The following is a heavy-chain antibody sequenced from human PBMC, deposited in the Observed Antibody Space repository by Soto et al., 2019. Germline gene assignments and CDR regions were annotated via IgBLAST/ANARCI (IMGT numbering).Heavy chain of an antibody. CDR1: GFTFSSYA. CDR2: ISGSGGST. J-gene: IGHJ4*02. Sequence: GGSLRLSCAASGFTFSSYAMSWVRQAPGKGLEWVSAISGSGGSTYYADSVKGRFTISRDNSKNTLYLQMNNLRAEDTAVYYCAKSLRYYYDSSGYIDYWGQGTLVTVSS. CDR3: AKSLRYYYDSSGYIDY. D-gene: IGHD3-22*01. V-gene: IGHV3-23*01.